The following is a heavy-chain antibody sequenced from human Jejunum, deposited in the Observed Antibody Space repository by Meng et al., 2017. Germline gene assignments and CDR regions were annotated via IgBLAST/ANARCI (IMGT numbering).Heavy chain of an antibody. CDR2: IYSGGMK. CDR3: AREFSGGSSYYNFAMDV. Sequence: GESLKISCEASEFTFGSNYMTWVRQAPGKGLEWVSIIYSGGMKYYTDSVRDRFSISRDNSRNTLYLQMNSLRVEDTAVYYCAREFSGGSSYYNFAMDVWGQGTTVTVSS. J-gene: IGHJ6*02. V-gene: IGHV3-66*02. CDR1: EFTFGSNY. D-gene: IGHD6-19*01.